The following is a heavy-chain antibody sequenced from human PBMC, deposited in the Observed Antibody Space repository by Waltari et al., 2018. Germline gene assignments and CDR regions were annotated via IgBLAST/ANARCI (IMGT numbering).Heavy chain of an antibody. CDR3: AKDHYDILTGTFDY. CDR2: ISWNSGSI. D-gene: IGHD3-9*01. J-gene: IGHJ4*02. CDR1: GFTFDAYA. V-gene: IGHV3-9*01. Sequence: EVQLVESGGGLVQPGRSLRLSCAASGFTFDAYAMHWVRQAPGKGLEWVSGISWNSGSIGYADSVKGRFTISRDNAKNSLYLQMNSLRAEDTALYYCAKDHYDILTGTFDYWGQGTLVTVSS.